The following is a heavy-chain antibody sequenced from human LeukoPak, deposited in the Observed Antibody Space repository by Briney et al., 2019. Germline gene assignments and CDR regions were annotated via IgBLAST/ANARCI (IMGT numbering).Heavy chain of an antibody. CDR1: RFSFSSYS. V-gene: IGHV3-48*01. J-gene: IGHJ4*02. CDR3: VRDNGWRD. Sequence: SGGSLRLSCAASRFSFSSYSMNWVRQAPGKGLEWISYISTSSSTIYYAESVKGRFIISRDNSKNTLNLQMNSLRAEDTAVYYCVRDNGWRDWGQGTLVTVSS. D-gene: IGHD2-8*01. CDR2: ISTSSSTI.